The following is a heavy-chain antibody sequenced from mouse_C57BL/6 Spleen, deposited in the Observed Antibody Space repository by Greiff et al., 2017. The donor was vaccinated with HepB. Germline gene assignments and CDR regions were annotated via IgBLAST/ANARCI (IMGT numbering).Heavy chain of an antibody. CDR3: ARGYYECLGY. D-gene: IGHD1-1*01. CDR1: GYTFTSCG. Sequence: QVQLKESGAELARPGASVKLSCTASGYTFTSCGISWVKQRTGQGLEWIGEIYPRSGNTYYNEKFKGKATLTADKSSSTAYMELRSLTSETSAVYFCARGYYECLGYWGQGTTLTVSS. J-gene: IGHJ2*01. V-gene: IGHV1-81*01. CDR2: IYPRSGNT.